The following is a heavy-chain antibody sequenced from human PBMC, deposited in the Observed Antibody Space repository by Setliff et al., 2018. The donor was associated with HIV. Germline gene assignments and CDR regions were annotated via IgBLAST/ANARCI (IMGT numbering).Heavy chain of an antibody. CDR2: IFPNDEK. CDR3: ARIHTGHNFWPYYGVDV. CDR1: GFSLSNTRMG. Sequence: VNPTETLTLPCTVSGFSLSNTRMGVSWIRQPPGKALEWLAHIFPNDEKSYSASLKSRLTISEDTSKSQVVLTMTNMDPEDTATYYCARIHTGHNFWPYYGVDVWGQGTTVTVSS. D-gene: IGHD3-3*01. J-gene: IGHJ6*02. V-gene: IGHV2-26*01.